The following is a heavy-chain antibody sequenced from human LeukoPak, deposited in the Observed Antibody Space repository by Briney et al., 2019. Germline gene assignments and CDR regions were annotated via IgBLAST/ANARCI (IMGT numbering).Heavy chain of an antibody. V-gene: IGHV3-23*01. CDR2: ISSTGGTT. CDR3: ARVSSYAAPEDY. J-gene: IGHJ4*02. Sequence: PGGSLRLSCAASGITFSSYGMSWVRQAPGKGLEWVSSISSTGGTTYYADSVKGRFTISRDNSKNSLYLQMNSLRAEDTAVYYCARVSSYAAPEDYWGQGTLVTVSS. D-gene: IGHD5/OR15-5a*01. CDR1: GITFSSYG.